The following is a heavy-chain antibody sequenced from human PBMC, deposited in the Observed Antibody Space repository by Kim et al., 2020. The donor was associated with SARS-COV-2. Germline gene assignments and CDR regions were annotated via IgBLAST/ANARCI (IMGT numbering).Heavy chain of an antibody. Sequence: GGSLRLSCAASGFTFTDYCMNWVRQAPGKGLEWVSVIIAGSSTTFYADSVKGRFTISRDNAKNTLNLQMDSLRVEDTAVYYCGKDVREEGGSWWGRGFDVWGQGTPVIVSS. D-gene: IGHD2-15*01. CDR3: GKDVREEGGSWWGRGFDV. CDR1: GFTFTDYC. J-gene: IGHJ5*02. V-gene: IGHV3-23*01. CDR2: IIAGSSTT.